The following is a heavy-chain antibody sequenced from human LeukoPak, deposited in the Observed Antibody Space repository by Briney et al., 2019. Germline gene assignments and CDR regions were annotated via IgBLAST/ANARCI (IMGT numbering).Heavy chain of an antibody. CDR1: GYTFTSYD. V-gene: IGHV1-8*01. CDR2: MNPNSGNT. D-gene: IGHD3-22*01. CDR3: ARYYYDSSGYPVGHAFDI. J-gene: IGHJ3*02. Sequence: GASVKVSCKASGYTFTSYDINWVRQATGQGLEWMGWMNPNSGNTGYAQKFQGRVTMTRNTSISTAYMELSSLRSEDTAVYYCARYYYDSSGYPVGHAFDIWGQGTMVTVSS.